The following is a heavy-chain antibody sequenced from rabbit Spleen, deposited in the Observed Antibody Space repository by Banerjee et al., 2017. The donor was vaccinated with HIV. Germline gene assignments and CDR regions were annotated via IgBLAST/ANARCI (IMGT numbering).Heavy chain of an antibody. CDR1: GFSFSSGYV. D-gene: IGHD6-1*01. Sequence: QQQLVESGGGLVKPGASLTLTCKASGFSFSSGYVMSWVRQAPGKGLEWIGCINTITGKTVHANWVNGRFTISSHNAQNTLYLQLNSLTAADTATYFCVREAGYGGYGDGNLWGQGTLVTVS. V-gene: IGHV1S43*01. CDR2: INTITGKT. CDR3: VREAGYGGYGDGNL. J-gene: IGHJ4*01.